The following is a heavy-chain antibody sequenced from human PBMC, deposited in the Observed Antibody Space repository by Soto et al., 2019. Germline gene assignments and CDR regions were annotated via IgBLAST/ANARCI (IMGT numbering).Heavy chain of an antibody. Sequence: EVQLVESGGDLVKPGGSLRISCAASGFTFTDAWMNWVRQAPGKGLEWVGRIKRKSDGGTTEYAAPVKGRFTISRDDSKNTLYLQMDSLKSEDTAVYFCAPMSYGASGDWGQGTLVTVSS. J-gene: IGHJ4*02. CDR3: APMSYGASGD. D-gene: IGHD2-21*01. V-gene: IGHV3-15*07. CDR2: IKRKSDGGTT. CDR1: GFTFTDAW.